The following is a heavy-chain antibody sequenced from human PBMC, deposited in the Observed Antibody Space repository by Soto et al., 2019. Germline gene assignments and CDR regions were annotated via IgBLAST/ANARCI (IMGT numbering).Heavy chain of an antibody. CDR3: ARDLMVRGYRPRYNWFDP. V-gene: IGHV1-18*01. CDR1: GYTFTSYG. J-gene: IGHJ5*02. CDR2: ISAYNGNT. D-gene: IGHD3-10*01. Sequence: ASVKVSCKASGYTFTSYGISWVRQAPGQGLEWMGWISAYNGNTNYAQKLQGRVTMTTDTSTSTAYMELRSLRSDDTAVYYCARDLMVRGYRPRYNWFDPWGQGTLVTVSS.